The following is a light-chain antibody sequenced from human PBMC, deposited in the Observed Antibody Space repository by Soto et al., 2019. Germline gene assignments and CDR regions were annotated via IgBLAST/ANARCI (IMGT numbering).Light chain of an antibody. CDR1: QGISSY. CDR2: AAS. V-gene: IGKV1-9*01. Sequence: DIQLTQSPSFLSASVGDRVTITCRASQGISSYLAWYQQKPGKAPKLLIYAASTLQSGVPSRFSGSGSLTKFTLTISSLQPEDFATYYCQQLNSYPPAFGPGTKVDIK. CDR3: QQLNSYPPA. J-gene: IGKJ3*01.